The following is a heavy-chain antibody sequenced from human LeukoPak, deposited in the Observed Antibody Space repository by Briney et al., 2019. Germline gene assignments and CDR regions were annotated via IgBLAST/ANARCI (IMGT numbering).Heavy chain of an antibody. Sequence: HPGGSLRLSCAASGFTFSSYGMSWVRQAPGKGLEWVSAISGSGGSTYYADSVKGRFTISRDNSKNTLFLQLNSLRADDTAVYYCAKDLEIYYYDSSGPNYFEYWGQGTLVTVSS. J-gene: IGHJ4*02. V-gene: IGHV3-23*01. CDR3: AKDLEIYYYDSSGPNYFEY. CDR2: ISGSGGST. D-gene: IGHD3-22*01. CDR1: GFTFSSYG.